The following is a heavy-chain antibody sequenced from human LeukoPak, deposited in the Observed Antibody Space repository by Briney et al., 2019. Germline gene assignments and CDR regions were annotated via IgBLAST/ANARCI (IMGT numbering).Heavy chain of an antibody. CDR2: IFYGGKT. CDR3: ARGAWFDP. J-gene: IGHJ5*02. CDR1: GGSISSSDSS. Sequence: SETLSLTCTVSGGSISSSDSSWGWIRQPPGKGLEWIGSIFYGGKTYQRPSLASRLTISVDTSRNQFSLKVISVTDADTAVYYCARGAWFDPWGQGTQVTVSS. V-gene: IGHV4-39*01.